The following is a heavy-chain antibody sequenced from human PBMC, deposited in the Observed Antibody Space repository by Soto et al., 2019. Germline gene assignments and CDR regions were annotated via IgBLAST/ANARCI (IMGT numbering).Heavy chain of an antibody. J-gene: IGHJ4*02. D-gene: IGHD6-13*01. Sequence: EVQLVESGGGLVKPGGSLRLSCAASGFTFSSYSMNWVRQAPGKGLEWVSSISSSSSYIYYADSVKGRFTISRDNAKNSLYLQMNSLRAEDTAVYYCARDRGSSWYVFDYWGQGTLVTVSS. CDR1: GFTFSSYS. CDR2: ISSSSSYI. V-gene: IGHV3-21*01. CDR3: ARDRGSSWYVFDY.